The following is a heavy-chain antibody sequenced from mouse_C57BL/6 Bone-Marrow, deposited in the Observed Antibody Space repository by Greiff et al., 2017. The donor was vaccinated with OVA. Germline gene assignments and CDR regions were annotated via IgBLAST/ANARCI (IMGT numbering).Heavy chain of an antibody. J-gene: IGHJ2*01. D-gene: IGHD2-4*01. V-gene: IGHV3-1*01. CDR2: ISYSGST. Sequence: EVKLMESGPGMVKPSQPLSLTCTVTGYSITSGYDWHWIRHFPGNKLEWMGYISYSGSTNYNPSLKSRISITHDTSKNHFFLKLNSVTTEDTATYCWARGRDYDGFDYWGQGTTLTVSS. CDR3: ARGRDYDGFDY. CDR1: GYSITSGYD.